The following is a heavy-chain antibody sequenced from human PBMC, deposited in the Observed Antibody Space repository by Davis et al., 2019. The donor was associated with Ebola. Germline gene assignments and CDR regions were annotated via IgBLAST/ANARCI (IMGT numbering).Heavy chain of an antibody. Sequence: GESLKISCTASGFTSSCCAMNWVRQAPGKGLEWVSGIGSSSNGRHYADSVKGRFTISRDNSKNSLFLRMNSLRTEDTALYYCAKDLDQYDSGDHTFDYWGQGTLVTVSS. V-gene: IGHV3-23*05. CDR1: GFTSSCCA. CDR2: IGSSSNGR. CDR3: AKDLDQYDSGDHTFDY. D-gene: IGHD3-22*01. J-gene: IGHJ4*02.